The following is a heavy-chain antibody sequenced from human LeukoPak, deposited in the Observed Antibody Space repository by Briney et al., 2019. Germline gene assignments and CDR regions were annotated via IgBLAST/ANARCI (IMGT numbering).Heavy chain of an antibody. CDR1: GGSFSSYY. Sequence: PSETLSLTCTVSGGSFSSYYWSWIRQPPGKGLEWIGYIYYSGSTNYNPSLKSRVTISVDTSKNQFSLKLSSVTAADTAVYYCARHSGYYDSSGRPWVAFDIWGQGTMVTVSS. CDR2: IYYSGST. V-gene: IGHV4-59*08. CDR3: ARHSGYYDSSGRPWVAFDI. J-gene: IGHJ3*02. D-gene: IGHD3-22*01.